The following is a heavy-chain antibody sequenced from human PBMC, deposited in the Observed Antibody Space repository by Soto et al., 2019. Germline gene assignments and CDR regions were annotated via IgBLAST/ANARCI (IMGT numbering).Heavy chain of an antibody. D-gene: IGHD1-26*01. CDR3: ARYSGTYYVY. V-gene: IGHV4-34*01. J-gene: IGHJ4*02. CDR1: GGSFSGYY. Sequence: SETLSLTCAVYGGSFSGYYWNWIRQPPGKGLEWIGHIYYSGSTYYNSSLKSRVTISLDTSKNQLSLKLSSVTAADTAVYYCARYSGTYYVYWGQGTLVTVSS. CDR2: IYYSGST.